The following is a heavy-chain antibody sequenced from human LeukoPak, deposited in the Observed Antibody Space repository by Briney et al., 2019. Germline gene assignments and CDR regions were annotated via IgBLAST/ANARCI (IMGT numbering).Heavy chain of an antibody. CDR2: MNPNSGNT. V-gene: IGHV1-8*01. J-gene: IGHJ4*02. CDR1: GYTFTSYD. D-gene: IGHD5-18*01. Sequence: ASVKVSCKASGYTFTSYDINRVRQATGQGLEWIGWMNPNSGNTGYAQKFQGRVTMTRNTSISTAYMELSSLRSEDTAVYYCARALRRSGYSYGYVGVAYWGQGTLVTVSS. CDR3: ARALRRSGYSYGYVGVAY.